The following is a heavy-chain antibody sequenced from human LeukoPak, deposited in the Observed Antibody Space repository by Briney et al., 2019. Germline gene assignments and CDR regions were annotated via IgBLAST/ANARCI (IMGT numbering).Heavy chain of an antibody. D-gene: IGHD5-18*01. J-gene: IGHJ4*02. V-gene: IGHV3-23*01. CDR3: AKPLAPPGIQWLWLLGY. Sequence: PGGSLRLSCAASGFTFSSYAMSWVRQAPGKGLEWVSAISGSGGSTYYADSVKGRFTISRDNSKNTLYLQMNSLRAEDTAVYYCAKPLAPPGIQWLWLLGYWGQGTLVTVSS. CDR2: ISGSGGST. CDR1: GFTFSSYA.